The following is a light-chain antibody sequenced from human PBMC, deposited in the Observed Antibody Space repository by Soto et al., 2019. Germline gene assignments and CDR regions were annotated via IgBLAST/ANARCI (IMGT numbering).Light chain of an antibody. J-gene: IGKJ5*01. V-gene: IGKV1-27*01. CDR1: QGISNY. CDR3: QEYNSAPFT. Sequence: DIQMTQSPSSLSASVGDRVTITCRASQGISNYLAWYQQKPGKVPKLLIYAASTLQAGVPSRFSGSGSVTDFNLTISSLQPEDVATYYCQEYNSAPFTFGKGTRLEIK. CDR2: AAS.